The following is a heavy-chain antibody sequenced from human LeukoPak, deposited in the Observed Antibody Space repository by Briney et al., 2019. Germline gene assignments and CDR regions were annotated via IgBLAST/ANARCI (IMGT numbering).Heavy chain of an antibody. CDR1: GGSVSSGSYY. CDR2: IYHSGST. J-gene: IGHJ4*02. Sequence: PSETLSLTCTVSGGSVSSGSYYWSWIRQPPGKGLEWIGEIYHSGSTNYNPSLKSRVTISVDKSKNQFSLKLSSVTAADTAVYYCARFDGFWSGYSLWGQGTLVTVSS. V-gene: IGHV4-39*07. D-gene: IGHD3-3*01. CDR3: ARFDGFWSGYSL.